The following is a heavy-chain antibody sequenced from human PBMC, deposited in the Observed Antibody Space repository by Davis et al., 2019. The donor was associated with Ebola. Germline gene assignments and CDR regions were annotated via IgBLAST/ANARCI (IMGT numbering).Heavy chain of an antibody. J-gene: IGHJ5*02. D-gene: IGHD3-10*01. CDR1: GGSISSSNW. V-gene: IGHV4-4*02. Sequence: PSETLSLTCAVSGGSISSSNWWSWIRQPPGKGLEWIGEINHSGSTNYNPSLKSRVTISVDTSKNQFSLKLSSVTAADTAVYYCARGHVGGTLNWFDPWGQGTLVTVSS. CDR2: INHSGST. CDR3: ARGHVGGTLNWFDP.